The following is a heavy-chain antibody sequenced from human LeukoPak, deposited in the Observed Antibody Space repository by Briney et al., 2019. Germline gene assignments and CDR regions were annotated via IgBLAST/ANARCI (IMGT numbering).Heavy chain of an antibody. CDR1: GFTFSNAW. D-gene: IGHD3-22*01. CDR2: IKSKTDGGTT. V-gene: IGHV3-15*07. CDR3: STTYYYDSSEGY. J-gene: IGHJ4*02. Sequence: AGGSLRLSCAASGFTFSNAWMNWVCQAPGKGLEWVGRIKSKTDGGTTDYAAPVKGRFTISRDDSKNTLYLQMNSLKTEDTAVYYCSTTYYYDSSEGYWGQGTLVTVSS.